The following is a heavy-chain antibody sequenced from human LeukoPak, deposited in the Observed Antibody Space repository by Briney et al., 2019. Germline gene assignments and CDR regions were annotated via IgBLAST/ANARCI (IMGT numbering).Heavy chain of an antibody. J-gene: IGHJ4*02. CDR2: INHSGST. CDR1: GGSFSGYY. Sequence: NTSETLPLTCAVYGGSFSGYYWSWIRQPPGKGLEWIGEINHSGSTNYNPSLKSRVTISVDTSKNQFSLKLSSVTAADTAVYYCASLSSSWYGFDYWGQGTLVTVSS. V-gene: IGHV4-34*01. CDR3: ASLSSSWYGFDY. D-gene: IGHD6-13*01.